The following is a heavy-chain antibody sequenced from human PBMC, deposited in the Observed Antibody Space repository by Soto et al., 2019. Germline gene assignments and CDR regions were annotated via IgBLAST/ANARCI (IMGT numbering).Heavy chain of an antibody. V-gene: IGHV3-30*18. Sequence: QVRLVESGGGVVQPGRSLRLSCAASGFTFSSYGMHWVRQAPGKGLEWVAVISDSGSTEYYADSVKGRFTISRDNSKNTLYLQMDSLRVEDTAVYYCAKDGAPSTAWPDSWGQGTLVTVSS. CDR1: GFTFSSYG. CDR2: ISDSGSTE. D-gene: IGHD6-19*01. J-gene: IGHJ4*02. CDR3: AKDGAPSTAWPDS.